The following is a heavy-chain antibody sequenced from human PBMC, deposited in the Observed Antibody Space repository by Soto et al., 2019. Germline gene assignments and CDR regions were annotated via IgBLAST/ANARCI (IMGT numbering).Heavy chain of an antibody. V-gene: IGHV1-18*01. CDR1: GYTFTSYG. Sequence: GASVKVSCKASGYTFTSYGISWVRQALGQGLEWMGWISAYNGNTNYAQKLQGRVTMTTDTSTSTAYMELRSLRSDDTAVYYCARERNDYDFWSGYYESQDYYGMDVWGQGTTVTVSS. CDR2: ISAYNGNT. CDR3: ARERNDYDFWSGYYESQDYYGMDV. J-gene: IGHJ6*02. D-gene: IGHD3-3*01.